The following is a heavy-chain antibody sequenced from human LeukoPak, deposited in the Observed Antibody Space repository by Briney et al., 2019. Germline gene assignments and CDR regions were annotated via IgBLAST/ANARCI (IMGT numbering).Heavy chain of an antibody. J-gene: IGHJ4*02. Sequence: PGGSLRLSCAVSGLTFSDAWMSWVRQAPGKGLEWVARISASGSTNYAAPVNARFTASRDDSKTTVYLQMNSLTTEDTAVYYCAKEKGYDSSGAFDYWGQGTLVTVSS. V-gene: IGHV3-15*01. CDR1: GLTFSDAW. CDR3: AKEKGYDSSGAFDY. CDR2: ISASGST. D-gene: IGHD3-22*01.